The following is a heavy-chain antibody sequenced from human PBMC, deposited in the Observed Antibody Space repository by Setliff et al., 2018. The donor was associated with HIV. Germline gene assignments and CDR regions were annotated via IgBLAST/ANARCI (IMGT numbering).Heavy chain of an antibody. CDR3: ARRIYGNNPYFDY. CDR1: GGSISSSNYY. J-gene: IGHJ4*02. CDR2: FYYSGST. D-gene: IGHD4-17*01. V-gene: IGHV4-39*07. Sequence: SETLSLTCAVSGGSISSSNYYWVWIRQPPGKELEWIGSFYYSGSTYYNPSLKSRATISLDTSKNQFSLKLSSVTAADTAIYYCARRIYGNNPYFDYWSQGTLVTVSS.